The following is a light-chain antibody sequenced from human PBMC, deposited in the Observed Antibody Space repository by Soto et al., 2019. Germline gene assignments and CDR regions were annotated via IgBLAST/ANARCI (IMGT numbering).Light chain of an antibody. CDR2: DVT. J-gene: IGLJ2*01. CDR3: CSYAGTNSLV. V-gene: IGLV2-8*01. Sequence: QSALTQPPSASGSPGQSVTISCTGTSSDVGGYNSVSWYQHHPGKAPKLMIYDVTKWPSGVPDRFSGSKSGNTASLTVSGLQAEDEADYYCCSYAGTNSLVFGGGTKVTVL. CDR1: SSDVGGYNS.